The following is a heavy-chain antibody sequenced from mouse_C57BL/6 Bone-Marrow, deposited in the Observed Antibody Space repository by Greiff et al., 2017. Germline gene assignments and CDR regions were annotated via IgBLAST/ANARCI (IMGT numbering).Heavy chain of an antibody. J-gene: IGHJ3*01. CDR1: GFTFSSYA. V-gene: IGHV5-4*03. Sequence: DVKLVASGGGLVKPGGSLKLSCAASGFTFSSYAMSWVRQTPEKRLEWVATISDGGSYTYYPDNVKGRFTISRDNAKNNLYLQMSHLKSEDTAMYYCARDGYFLFAYWGQGTLVTVSA. CDR2: ISDGGSYT. D-gene: IGHD2-3*01. CDR3: ARDGYFLFAY.